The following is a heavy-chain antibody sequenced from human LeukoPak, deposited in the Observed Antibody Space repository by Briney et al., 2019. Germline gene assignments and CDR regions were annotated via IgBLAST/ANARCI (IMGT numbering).Heavy chain of an antibody. D-gene: IGHD3-9*01. J-gene: IGHJ4*02. CDR3: ASNVLRYFDWLPTPGY. V-gene: IGHV4-39*07. CDR1: GGSISNGSYY. CDR2: INHSGST. Sequence: SQTLSLTCSVSGGSISNGSYYWSWIRQPPGKGLEWIGEINHSGSTNYNPSLKSRVTISVDTSKNQFSLKLSSVTAADTAVYYCASNVLRYFDWLPTPGYWGQGTLVTVSS.